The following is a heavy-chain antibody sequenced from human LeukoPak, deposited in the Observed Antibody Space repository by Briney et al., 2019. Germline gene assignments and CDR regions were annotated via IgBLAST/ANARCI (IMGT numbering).Heavy chain of an antibody. J-gene: IGHJ6*03. CDR3: AKSGSGKLPNAYYYYYMDV. CDR2: IRYDGSKK. Sequence: GGSLRLSCAASGFTFSSYGMHWVRQAPGKGLEGVAFIRYDGSKKYYADSVKGRFTISRDNSKNTLYLQMNSLRTEDTAVYYCAKSGSGKLPNAYYYYYMDVWGKGTTVTISS. D-gene: IGHD3-10*01. CDR1: GFTFSSYG. V-gene: IGHV3-30*02.